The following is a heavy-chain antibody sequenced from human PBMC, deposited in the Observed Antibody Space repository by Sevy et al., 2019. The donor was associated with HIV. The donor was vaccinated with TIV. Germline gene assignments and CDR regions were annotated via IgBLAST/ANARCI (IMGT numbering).Heavy chain of an antibody. J-gene: IGHJ3*02. CDR3: ARDLYSSGLTDAFDI. D-gene: IGHD6-19*01. Sequence: ASVKVSCKASGGTFSSYAISWVRQAPGQGLEWMGGIIPIFGTANYAQKFQGRVTITADESTSTAYMELSSLRSEETAVYYCARDLYSSGLTDAFDIWGQGTMVTVSS. CDR1: GGTFSSYA. CDR2: IIPIFGTA. V-gene: IGHV1-69*13.